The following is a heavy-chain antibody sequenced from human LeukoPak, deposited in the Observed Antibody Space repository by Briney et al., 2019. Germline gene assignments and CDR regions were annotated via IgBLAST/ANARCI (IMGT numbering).Heavy chain of an antibody. J-gene: IGHJ6*03. V-gene: IGHV3-48*03. CDR1: GFTFSSYE. CDR2: ISSSGSTI. CDR3: ARGVGDTTFYYYYYMDV. Sequence: GGSLRLSCAASGFTFSSYEMNWVRQAPGKGLEWVSYISSSGSTIYYADSVKGRFTISRDNAKNSLYLQMNSLRAEDTALYYCARGVGDTTFYYYYYMDVWGKGTTVTVSS. D-gene: IGHD1-26*01.